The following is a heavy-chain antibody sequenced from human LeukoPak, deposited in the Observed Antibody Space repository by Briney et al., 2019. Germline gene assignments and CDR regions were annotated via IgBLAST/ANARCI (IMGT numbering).Heavy chain of an antibody. Sequence: GGSLRLSCAASGFTFSSYAMSWVRQAPGKGLEWVSAISGSGGRTYYADSVKGRFTISRDNPKNTLYLQMNSLRAGDTAVYYCAKAPIAAAAGSPFDYWGQGTLVTVSS. J-gene: IGHJ4*02. CDR1: GFTFSSYA. V-gene: IGHV3-23*01. D-gene: IGHD6-13*01. CDR2: ISGSGGRT. CDR3: AKAPIAAAAGSPFDY.